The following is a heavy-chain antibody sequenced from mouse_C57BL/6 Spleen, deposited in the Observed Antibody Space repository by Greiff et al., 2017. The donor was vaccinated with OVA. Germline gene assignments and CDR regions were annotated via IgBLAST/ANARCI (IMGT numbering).Heavy chain of an antibody. D-gene: IGHD2-4*01. CDR3: ARGGDYDDYAMDY. J-gene: IGHJ4*01. CDR1: GYSITSGYY. CDR2: ISYDGSN. V-gene: IGHV3-6*01. Sequence: ESGPGLVKPSQSLSLTCSVTGYSITSGYYWNWIRQFPGNKLEWMGYISYDGSNNYNPSLKNRISITRDTYKNQFFLKLNSVTTEDTATYYCARGGDYDDYAMDYWGQGTSVTVSS.